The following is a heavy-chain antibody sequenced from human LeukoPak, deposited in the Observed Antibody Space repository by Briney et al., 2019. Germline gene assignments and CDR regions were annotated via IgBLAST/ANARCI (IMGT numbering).Heavy chain of an antibody. Sequence: GGSLRLSCITSGFTFGDYGLSWVRQAPGKGLEWVGFIRSKAYGATTEYAASLKDRFTISRDDSKNTLYLQMNSLKTEDTAVYYCTTVIAAAGPGYYYYYMDVWGKGTTVTVSS. V-gene: IGHV3-49*04. J-gene: IGHJ6*03. CDR2: IRSKAYGATT. CDR1: GFTFGDYG. CDR3: TTVIAAAGPGYYYYYMDV. D-gene: IGHD6-13*01.